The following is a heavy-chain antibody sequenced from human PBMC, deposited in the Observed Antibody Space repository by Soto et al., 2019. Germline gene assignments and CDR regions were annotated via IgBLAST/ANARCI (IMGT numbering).Heavy chain of an antibody. J-gene: IGHJ5*02. CDR3: ARDPGGRYCSSKSCYGNNWFDP. Sequence: GGSLRLSCAASGFTFSSYGMHWVRQAPGKGLEWVAVIWYDGSNKYYADSVKGRFTISRDNSKNTLYLQMNSLRAEDTAVYYCARDPGGRYCSSKSCYGNNWFDPWGQGTLVTVSS. CDR1: GFTFSSYG. V-gene: IGHV3-33*01. CDR2: IWYDGSNK. D-gene: IGHD2-2*01.